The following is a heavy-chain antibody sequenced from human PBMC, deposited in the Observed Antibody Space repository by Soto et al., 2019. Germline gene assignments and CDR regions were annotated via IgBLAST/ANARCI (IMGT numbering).Heavy chain of an antibody. CDR3: ARDYSSESFDP. D-gene: IGHD2-15*01. Sequence: EVQLVESGGGLEHPGGSLRLSCAASGFTFRSYSMNWVRKAPGKGREGVSYIDSGGGIKYYADSVKGRFTISRDNAKNSLYLQMNSLRDEDTAVYHCARDYSSESFDPWGQGTLVSVSA. CDR2: IDSGGGIK. CDR1: GFTFRSYS. J-gene: IGHJ5*02. V-gene: IGHV3-48*02.